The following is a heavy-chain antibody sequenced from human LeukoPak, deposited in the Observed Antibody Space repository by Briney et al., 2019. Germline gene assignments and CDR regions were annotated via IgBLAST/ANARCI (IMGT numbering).Heavy chain of an antibody. V-gene: IGHV1-2*02. CDR2: INPNSGGT. J-gene: IGHJ6*03. Sequence: PWASVKVSCKASGYTFTGYYMHWVRQAPGQGLEWMGWINPNSGGTNYAQKFQGRVTMTRDTSISTAYMELSRLRSDDTAVYYCARALHDYGDYTLLVGYYYMDVWGKGTTVTVSS. CDR1: GYTFTGYY. D-gene: IGHD4-17*01. CDR3: ARALHDYGDYTLLVGYYYMDV.